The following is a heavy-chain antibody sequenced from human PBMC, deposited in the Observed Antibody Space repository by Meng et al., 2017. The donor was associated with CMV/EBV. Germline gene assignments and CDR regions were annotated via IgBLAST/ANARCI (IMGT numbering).Heavy chain of an antibody. D-gene: IGHD2-15*01. CDR2: INTTSGGT. V-gene: IGHV1-2*02. Sequence: QVPLVHSGAGGKQPGASLTVSCKASGYTFTGYYMHWVRQAPGQGLEWMGWINTTSGGTNYAQKFQGRVTMTRDTSISKAYMELSRLRSDDPAVYYCARDDGSLDYWGQGTLVTVSS. J-gene: IGHJ4*02. CDR3: ARDDGSLDY. CDR1: GYTFTGYY.